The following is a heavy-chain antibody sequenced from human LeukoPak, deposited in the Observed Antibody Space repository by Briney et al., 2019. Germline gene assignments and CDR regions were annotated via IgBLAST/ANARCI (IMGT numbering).Heavy chain of an antibody. Sequence: GGSLRLSCAASGFTFSTYGMHWVRQAPGKGLEWVAVIYYDGCDSYYGDSVKGRFTISRDNSKNTLYLQMNSLRAEDTAVYYCARYYGSGRGYYGLDVWGQGTTVTVSS. J-gene: IGHJ6*02. CDR1: GFTFSTYG. CDR2: IYYDGCDS. V-gene: IGHV3-33*01. CDR3: ARYYGSGRGYYGLDV. D-gene: IGHD3-10*01.